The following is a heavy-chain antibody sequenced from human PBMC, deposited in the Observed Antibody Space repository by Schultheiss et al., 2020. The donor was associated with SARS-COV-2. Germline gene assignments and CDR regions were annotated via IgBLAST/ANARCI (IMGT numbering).Heavy chain of an antibody. Sequence: SETLSLTCAVSGGSISSGGYSWSWIRQPPGKGLEWIGYIYHSGSTYYNPSLKSRVTISVDTSKNQFSLKLSSVTAADTAVYYCARDLPYGDIDYWGQGTLVTSPQ. V-gene: IGHV4-30-2*01. D-gene: IGHD4-17*01. CDR3: ARDLPYGDIDY. CDR2: IYHSGST. J-gene: IGHJ4*02. CDR1: GGSISSGGYS.